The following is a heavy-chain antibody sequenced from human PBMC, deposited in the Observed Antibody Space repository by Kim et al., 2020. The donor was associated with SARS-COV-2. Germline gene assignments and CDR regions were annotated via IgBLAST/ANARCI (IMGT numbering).Heavy chain of an antibody. CDR3: AKGYYDSITGFDY. Sequence: GGSRRRSCAASGLTCWSWAMWWVRASAVSGRAWVSAISGSGGSTYYADSVKGRFTISRDNSKNTLYLQMNSLRAEDTAVYYCAKGYYDSITGFDYWGQGT. CDR1: GLTCWSWA. V-gene: IGHV3-23*01. CDR2: ISGSGGST. D-gene: IGHD3-22*01. J-gene: IGHJ4*02.